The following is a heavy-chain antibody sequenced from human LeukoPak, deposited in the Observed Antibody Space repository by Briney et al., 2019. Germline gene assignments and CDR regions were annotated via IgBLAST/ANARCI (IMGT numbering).Heavy chain of an antibody. CDR3: ARGRFSQRGIVVVIGFRAFDI. J-gene: IGHJ3*02. CDR1: GGSFSGYY. Sequence: SETLSLTCAVYGGSFSGYYWSWIRQPPGKGLEWIGEINHSGSTNYNPSLKSRVTISVDTSKNQFSLKLSSVTAADTAVYYCARGRFSQRGIVVVIGFRAFDIWGQGTMVTVSS. D-gene: IGHD3-22*01. CDR2: INHSGST. V-gene: IGHV4-34*01.